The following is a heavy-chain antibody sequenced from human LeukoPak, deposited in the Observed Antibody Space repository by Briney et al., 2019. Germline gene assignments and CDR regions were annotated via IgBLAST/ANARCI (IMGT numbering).Heavy chain of an antibody. Sequence: SETLSLTCTVSGGSISSYYWSWIRQPPGNGLEWIGYIYYSGSTTYNPSLKSRVTISVDTSKNQFSLKLSSVTAADTAVYSCARYCSSTSCQGSFDYWGQGTLVTVSS. CDR2: IYYSGST. CDR1: GGSISSYY. V-gene: IGHV4-59*08. D-gene: IGHD2-2*01. J-gene: IGHJ4*02. CDR3: ARYCSSTSCQGSFDY.